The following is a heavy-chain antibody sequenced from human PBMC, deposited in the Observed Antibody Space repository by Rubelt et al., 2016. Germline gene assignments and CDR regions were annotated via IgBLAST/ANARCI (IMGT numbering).Heavy chain of an antibody. CDR2: IYYSGST. V-gene: IGHV4-39*07. CDR1: GGSISSSSYY. CDR3: ARSRIIGTHWFDP. Sequence: QVQLQESGPGLVKPSETLSLTCTVSGGSISSSSYYWGWIRQPPGKGLEWIGSIYYSGSTYYNPSLKSRVTISVDTSKNQFSLKLSSVTAADTAVYYCARSRIIGTHWFDPWGQGTLVTVSS. D-gene: IGHD3-16*01. J-gene: IGHJ5*02.